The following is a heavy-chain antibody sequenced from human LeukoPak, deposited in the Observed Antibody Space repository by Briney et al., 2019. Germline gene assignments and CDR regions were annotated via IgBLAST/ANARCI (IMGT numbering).Heavy chain of an antibody. J-gene: IGHJ6*03. CDR2: ISGSGGST. Sequence: GGSLRLSCAASGFTFSSYAMSWVRQAPGKGLEWVSAISGSGGSTYSADSVKGRFTISRDNSKNTLYLQMNSLRAEDTAVYYCARGWETGYQLLPPYYYYYYMDVWGKGTTVTVSS. D-gene: IGHD2-2*01. CDR3: ARGWETGYQLLPPYYYYYYMDV. V-gene: IGHV3-23*01. CDR1: GFTFSSYA.